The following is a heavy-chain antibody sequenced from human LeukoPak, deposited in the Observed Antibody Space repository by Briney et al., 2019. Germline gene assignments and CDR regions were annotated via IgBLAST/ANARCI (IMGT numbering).Heavy chain of an antibody. D-gene: IGHD3-22*01. CDR1: GFTFSSYA. CDR2: ISGSGGST. V-gene: IGHV3-23*01. Sequence: GGSLRLSCAASGFTFSSYAMSWVRQAPGKGLGWVSAISGSGGSTYYADSVKGRFTISRDNSKNTLYLQMNSLRAEDTAVYYCAASLVVPYYYYMDVWGKGTTVTVSS. J-gene: IGHJ6*03. CDR3: AASLVVPYYYYMDV.